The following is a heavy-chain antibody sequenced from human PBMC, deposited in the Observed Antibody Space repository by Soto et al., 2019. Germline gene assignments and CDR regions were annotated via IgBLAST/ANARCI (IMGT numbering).Heavy chain of an antibody. CDR2: ITGGGGNI. V-gene: IGHV3-23*01. J-gene: IGHJ6*02. D-gene: IGHD6-13*01. CDR1: GFTFRHYA. CDR3: AKRRIRAGGDYYYYYGMDV. Sequence: EVQLLESGGGLVQPGGSLRLSCVGSGFTFRHYAMPWVRRAPGKGVEGVSGITGGGGNIYYAEPVKGRFTISRDNFRNTLYLEANSLRAEDTAVYYCAKRRIRAGGDYYYYYGMDVWGQGTTVIVSS.